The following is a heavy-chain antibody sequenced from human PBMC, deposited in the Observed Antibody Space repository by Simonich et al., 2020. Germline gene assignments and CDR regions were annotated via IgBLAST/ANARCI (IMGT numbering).Heavy chain of an antibody. Sequence: EVQLVESGGGLVKPGGSLRLSCAASGFTFSSYSMNWVRQAPGKGLEGGSSISCRSIYIYYADSVKGRFTISRDNAKNSLYLQMNSLRAEDTAVYYCARDAAGDYWGQGTLVTVSS. D-gene: IGHD6-13*01. CDR3: ARDAAGDY. CDR2: ISCRSIYI. V-gene: IGHV3-21*01. J-gene: IGHJ4*02. CDR1: GFTFSSYS.